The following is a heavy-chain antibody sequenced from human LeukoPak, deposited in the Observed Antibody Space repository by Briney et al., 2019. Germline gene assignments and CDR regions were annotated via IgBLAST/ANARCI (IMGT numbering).Heavy chain of an antibody. CDR3: ARVSPESFSFPFDC. CDR2: IYYSGNT. CDR1: GGSINSHY. J-gene: IGHJ4*02. Sequence: PSETLSFTCSVSGGSINSHYWTWIRQPPGKGLEWIGYIYYSGNTNYSPSLKGRVTISVDTSKNRFSLRLNSVTAADTAVYYCARVSPESFSFPFDCWGQGTLVTVSS. D-gene: IGHD3-10*01. V-gene: IGHV4-59*11.